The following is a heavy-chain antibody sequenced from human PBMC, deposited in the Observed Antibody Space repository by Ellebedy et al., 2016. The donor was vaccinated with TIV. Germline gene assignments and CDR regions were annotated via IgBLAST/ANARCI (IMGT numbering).Heavy chain of an antibody. CDR2: IYPGDSDT. J-gene: IGHJ6*02. D-gene: IGHD2-2*01. V-gene: IGHV5-51*01. Sequence: GESLKISCKGSGYSFTSYWIGWVRQMPGKGLEWMGIIYPGDSDTRYSPSFQGQVTISADKSISTAYLQWSSLKASDTAMYYCARRPAAKRDYYYYGMDVWGQGTTVTVSS. CDR1: GYSFTSYW. CDR3: ARRPAAKRDYYYYGMDV.